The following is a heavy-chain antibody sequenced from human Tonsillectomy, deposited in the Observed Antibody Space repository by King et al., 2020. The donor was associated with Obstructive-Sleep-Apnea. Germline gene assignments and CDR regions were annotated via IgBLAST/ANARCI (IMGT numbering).Heavy chain of an antibody. CDR1: GFTFSDYY. J-gene: IGHJ6*02. V-gene: IGHV3-11*06. CDR2: ISSSSSYT. D-gene: IGHD6-19*01. CDR3: ARDREQWLVLADDYYYYGMDV. Sequence: VQLVESGGGLVKPGGSLRLSCAASGFTFSDYYMSWIRQAPGKGLEWVSYISSSSSYTNYADSVKGRFTISRDNAKNSLYLQMNSLRAEDTAVYYCARDREQWLVLADDYYYYGMDVWGQGTTVTVSS.